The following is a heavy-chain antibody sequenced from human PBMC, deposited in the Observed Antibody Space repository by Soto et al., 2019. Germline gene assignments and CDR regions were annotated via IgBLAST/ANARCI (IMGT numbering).Heavy chain of an antibody. CDR1: GFSLSTTGVG. Sequence: QITLKESGPTLVRPTQTLTLTCTFSGFSLSTTGVGVGWIRQPPGKALEWLALIYWDDDKRSSPSLKSRLTIPQDKHKNEAIPTVTTMDPGDTAAYYCAQKVRDYHLGGGRAHYLDPWGQGTLVTVSS. V-gene: IGHV2-5*02. D-gene: IGHD3-16*01. J-gene: IGHJ5*02. CDR2: IYWDDDK. CDR3: AQKVRDYHLGGGRAHYLDP.